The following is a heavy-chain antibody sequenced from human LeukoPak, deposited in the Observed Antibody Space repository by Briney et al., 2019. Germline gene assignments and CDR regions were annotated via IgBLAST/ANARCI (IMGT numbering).Heavy chain of an antibody. V-gene: IGHV3-7*01. CDR3: ATSAADDYYYYYYMDV. CDR2: IKQDGSEK. D-gene: IGHD6-13*01. CDR1: GFTFSSYW. J-gene: IGHJ6*03. Sequence: QPGGSLRLSCAASGFTFSSYWMRLVRQAPGKGLEWVANIKQDGSEKYYAYSVKGRFTISRDNAKNSLYLQMNSLRAEDTAVYYCATSAADDYYYYYYMDVWGKGTTVTVSS.